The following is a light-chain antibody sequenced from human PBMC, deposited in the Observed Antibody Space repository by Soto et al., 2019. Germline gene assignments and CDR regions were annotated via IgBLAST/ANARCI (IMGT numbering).Light chain of an antibody. J-gene: IGLJ2*01. CDR1: SSDVGDYNL. CDR2: EDN. V-gene: IGLV2-23*01. Sequence: QSVLTQPASVSGSPGQSITISCTGTSSDVGDYNLVSWYQQHPGKAPKLIIYEDNKRPSGVSNRFSGSKSGNTASLTISGLQAEDESNYHCCSYAGPRGVLFGGGTKLTVL. CDR3: CSYAGPRGVL.